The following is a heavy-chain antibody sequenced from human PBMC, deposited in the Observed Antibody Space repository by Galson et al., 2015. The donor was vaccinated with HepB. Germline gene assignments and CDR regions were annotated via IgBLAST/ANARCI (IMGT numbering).Heavy chain of an antibody. CDR2: FDPEDGET. D-gene: IGHD3-3*01. J-gene: IGHJ3*02. CDR3: ATDGVWSKASNAFDI. CDR1: GYTLTELS. V-gene: IGHV1-24*01. Sequence: SVKVSCKVSGYTLTELSMHWVRQAPGKGLEWMGGFDPEDGETIYAQKFQGRVTMTEDTSTDTAYMELSSLRSEDTAVYYCATDGVWSKASNAFDIWGQGTMVTVSS.